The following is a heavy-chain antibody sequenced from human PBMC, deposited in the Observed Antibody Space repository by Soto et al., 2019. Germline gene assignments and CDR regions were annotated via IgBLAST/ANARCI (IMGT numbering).Heavy chain of an antibody. CDR1: GGSFTGYF. CDR2: INDGGIT. Sequence: QAQIQQSGARLLKPSETLSLTCSVSGGSFTGYFYSWIRQSPGRGLEWIGEINDGGITKYSPSLKSRAFMSADRAKKQSSLTLTSLTAADTGVYYCAPTPRLLVPWGQGTPVIVSS. CDR3: APTPRLLVP. J-gene: IGHJ1*01. D-gene: IGHD2-8*02. V-gene: IGHV4-34*02.